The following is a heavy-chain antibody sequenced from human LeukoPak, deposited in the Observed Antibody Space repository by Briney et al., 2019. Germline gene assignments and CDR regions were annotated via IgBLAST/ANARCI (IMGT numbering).Heavy chain of an antibody. CDR3: ARAGVTMIRGVITEYRGDV. J-gene: IGHJ6*02. CDR2: IFYSGNT. V-gene: IGHV4-31*03. CDR1: GGSVSSGDYY. Sequence: PSETLSLTCTVSGGSVSSGDYYWSWIRQHPGKGLQWIGHIFYSGNTHYNPSLKSRLNISIDTSKNQFSQRLSSVAAADTAVYYCARAGVTMIRGVITEYRGDVWGQGTTVTVSS. D-gene: IGHD3-10*01.